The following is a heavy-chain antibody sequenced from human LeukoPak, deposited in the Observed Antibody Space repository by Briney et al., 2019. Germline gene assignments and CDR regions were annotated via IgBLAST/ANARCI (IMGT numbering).Heavy chain of an antibody. D-gene: IGHD5-24*01. CDR2: IYYSGRT. Sequence: SETLSLTCTVSGGSISSYYWSWIRQPPGKGLEWIGYIYYSGRTNYNTSLKSRVTISVDTSKNQFSLKLSSVTAADTGVYYCAREDGDGYNSFFDYWGQGTLVTVSS. V-gene: IGHV4-59*01. J-gene: IGHJ4*02. CDR3: AREDGDGYNSFFDY. CDR1: GGSISSYY.